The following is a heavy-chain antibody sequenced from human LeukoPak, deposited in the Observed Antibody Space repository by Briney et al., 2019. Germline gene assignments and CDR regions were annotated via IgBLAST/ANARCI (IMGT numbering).Heavy chain of an antibody. Sequence: GGSLRLSCAVSGITLSNYGMSWVRQAPGKGLEWVAGISGSAGGTYYADSVKGRFTISRDNAKNTLYLQLNNLRAEDTAVYFCAKRGVVIRVILVGFHKEANYFDSWGQGALVTVCS. V-gene: IGHV3-23*01. CDR1: GITLSNYG. CDR3: AKRGVVIRVILVGFHKEANYFDS. D-gene: IGHD3-22*01. J-gene: IGHJ4*02. CDR2: ISGSAGGT.